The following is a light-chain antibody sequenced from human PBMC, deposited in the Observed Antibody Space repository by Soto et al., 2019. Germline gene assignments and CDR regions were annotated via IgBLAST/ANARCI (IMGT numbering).Light chain of an antibody. CDR1: QPIKTW. Sequence: DIQLTQSPASVSAAVGDRINISCRASQPIKTWLAWYQQKPGKGPKLLIYTASTLETGVPSRFSGSGSGTDFTLTISSLQPEAAAIYSCQQAVSFPFTFGPGAKV. CDR2: TAS. J-gene: IGKJ3*01. V-gene: IGKV1-12*02. CDR3: QQAVSFPFT.